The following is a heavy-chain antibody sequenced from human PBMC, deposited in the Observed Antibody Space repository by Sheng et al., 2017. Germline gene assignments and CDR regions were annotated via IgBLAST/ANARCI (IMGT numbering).Heavy chain of an antibody. D-gene: IGHD1-26*01. CDR1: GGSFSGYY. Sequence: QVQLQQWGAGLLKPSETLSLTCAVYGGSFSGYYWSWIRQPPREGAWSGLGKVNHSGSTNYNPSLKSRVTISVDTSKNQFSLKLSSVTAADTAVYYCARGPLNSGSYYLKRAFDIWGQGTMVTVSS. J-gene: IGHJ3*02. CDR2: VNHSGST. CDR3: ARGPLNSGSYYLKRAFDI. V-gene: IGHV4-34*01.